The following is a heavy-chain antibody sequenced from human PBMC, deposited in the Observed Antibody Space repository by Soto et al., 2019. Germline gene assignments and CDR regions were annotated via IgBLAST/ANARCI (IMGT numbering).Heavy chain of an antibody. Sequence: QVQLVESGGGVVQPGRSLRLSCAASGFTFSSYGMHWVRQASGKGLEWVAVIWYDGSNKYYADSVKGRFTISRDNSKNTLYLQMNSLRAEDTAVYYCARDGAMVRGVMDVWGQGTTVTVSS. CDR2: IWYDGSNK. V-gene: IGHV3-33*01. J-gene: IGHJ6*02. D-gene: IGHD3-10*01. CDR1: GFTFSSYG. CDR3: ARDGAMVRGVMDV.